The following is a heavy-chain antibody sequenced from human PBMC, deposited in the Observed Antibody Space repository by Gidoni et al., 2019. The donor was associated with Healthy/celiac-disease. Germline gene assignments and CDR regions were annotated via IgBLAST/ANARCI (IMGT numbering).Heavy chain of an antibody. D-gene: IGHD6-19*01. CDR1: GFTFSSYA. V-gene: IGHV3-30-3*01. CDR2: ISYDGSNK. J-gene: IGHJ4*02. Sequence: QVQLVESGGGVVQPGRSLRLSCAASGFTFSSYAMHWVRQAPGKGLEWVAVISYDGSNKYYADSVKGRFTISRDNSKNTLYLQMNSLRAEDTAVYYCARARAVADLFDYWGQGTLVTVSS. CDR3: ARARAVADLFDY.